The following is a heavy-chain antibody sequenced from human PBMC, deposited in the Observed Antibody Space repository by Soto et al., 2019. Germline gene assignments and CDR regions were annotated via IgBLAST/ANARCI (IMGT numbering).Heavy chain of an antibody. CDR1: GGSISSSRSY. Sequence: QLQLQESGPGLVKPSETLSLTCNVSGGSISSSRSYWAWFRQPPGKELEWIANIFYAGNTYYNPSLKGRVTVSVDTSNNQFSLKLDSVTAADTAVYYCARQAAAPGIDLWFDPWGQGTLVTVSS. J-gene: IGHJ5*02. CDR3: ARQAAAPGIDLWFDP. D-gene: IGHD6-13*01. CDR2: IFYAGNT. V-gene: IGHV4-39*01.